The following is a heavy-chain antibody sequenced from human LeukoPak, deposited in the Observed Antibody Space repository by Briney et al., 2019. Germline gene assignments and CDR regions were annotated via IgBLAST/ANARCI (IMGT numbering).Heavy chain of an antibody. Sequence: PGGSLRLSCAASGFTVSSTYMTWVRQAPGKGVEWVAYISGSGHDINYSDSVKGRFTISRDNAKNSLYLQMSSLRVEDTAVYYCTRDPRHFDSCGQGTLVTVSS. D-gene: IGHD6-6*01. CDR1: GFTVSSTY. J-gene: IGHJ5*01. V-gene: IGHV3-11*04. CDR2: ISGSGHDI. CDR3: TRDPRHFDS.